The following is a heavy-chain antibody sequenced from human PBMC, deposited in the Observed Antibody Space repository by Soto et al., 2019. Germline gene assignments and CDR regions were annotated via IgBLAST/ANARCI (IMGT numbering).Heavy chain of an antibody. CDR3: AITPVDTAKVDLGFRYPDYYYYGMDV. D-gene: IGHD5-18*01. J-gene: IGHJ6*02. CDR1: GYSFTSYW. V-gene: IGHV5-51*01. Sequence: GESLKISCKGSGYSFTSYWIGWVRQMPGKGLEWMGIIYPGDSDTRYSPSFQGQVTISADKSISTAYLQGSSLKASDSPMYYCAITPVDTAKVDLGFRYPDYYYYGMDVWGQGTTVTVSS. CDR2: IYPGDSDT.